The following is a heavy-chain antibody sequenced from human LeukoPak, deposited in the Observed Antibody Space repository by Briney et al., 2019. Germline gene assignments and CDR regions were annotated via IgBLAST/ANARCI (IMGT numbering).Heavy chain of an antibody. CDR1: GGTFSSYA. J-gene: IGHJ4*02. Sequence: GASVKVSCKASGGTFSSYAISWVRQAPGQGLEWMGRIIPIFGIANYAQKFQGRVTITADKSTSTAYMELSSLRSEDTAVYCCTVAGTGMLDYWGQGTLVTASS. V-gene: IGHV1-69*04. CDR2: IIPIFGIA. CDR3: TVAGTGMLDY. D-gene: IGHD6-19*01.